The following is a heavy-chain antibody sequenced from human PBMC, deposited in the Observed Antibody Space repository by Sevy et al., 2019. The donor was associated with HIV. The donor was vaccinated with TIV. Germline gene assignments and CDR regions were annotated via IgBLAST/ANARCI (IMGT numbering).Heavy chain of an antibody. V-gene: IGHV3-21*06. J-gene: IGHJ4*02. CDR1: GFTFSSFN. D-gene: IGHD1-26*01. CDR2: ICGLSNYI. Sequence: GGSLRLSCAASGFTFSSFNMNWVRQAPGKGLEWVSSICGLSNYIYYAESLKGRFIISSDNAKNTLYLQMNSRGADDTAVYYCARGPPDGSYDYFDYWGQGTLVTVSS. CDR3: ARGPPDGSYDYFDY.